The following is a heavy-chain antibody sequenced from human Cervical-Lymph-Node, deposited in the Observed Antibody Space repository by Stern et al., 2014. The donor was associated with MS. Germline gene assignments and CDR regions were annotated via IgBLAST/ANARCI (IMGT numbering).Heavy chain of an antibody. D-gene: IGHD6-19*01. Sequence: MQLVESGAEVKKPGASVRVSCQTSGYTFFDYYIHWVRQAPGQGLEWVGRLNPKSGATDDAQRFQGRVTMTRDTSISTAYLALSTLKSDDTAVYYCTREVPVAGYCDYWGQGTLVTVSS. CDR3: TREVPVAGYCDY. CDR2: LNPKSGAT. J-gene: IGHJ4*02. CDR1: GYTFFDYY. V-gene: IGHV1-2*06.